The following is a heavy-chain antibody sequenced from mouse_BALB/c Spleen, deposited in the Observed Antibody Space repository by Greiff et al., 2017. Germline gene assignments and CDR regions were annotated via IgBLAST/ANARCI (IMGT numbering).Heavy chain of an antibody. J-gene: IGHJ2*01. CDR3: TRWTYYYFDY. CDR1: GYTFTSYY. V-gene: IGHV1S81*02. D-gene: IGHD1-1*01. CDR2: INPSNGGT. Sequence: QVQLQQPGAELVKPGASVKLSCKASGYTFTSYYMYWVKQRPGQGLEWIGGINPSNGGTNFNEKFKSKATLTVDKSSSTAYMQLSSLTSEDSAVYYCTRWTYYYFDYWGQGTTLTVSS.